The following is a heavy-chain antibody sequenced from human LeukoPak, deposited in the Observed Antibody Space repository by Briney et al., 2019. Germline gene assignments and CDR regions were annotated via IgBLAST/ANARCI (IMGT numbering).Heavy chain of an antibody. Sequence: GGSLRLSCAASGFTFSSYAMSWVRQAPGKGLEWVSAISGSGSDTEYADSVKGRFTISRDNSKTTLYLQMSSLRVEDTAVYYCAKCSATCYANAFDIWGQGTMVAVSS. D-gene: IGHD2-2*01. CDR2: ISGSGSDT. CDR3: AKCSATCYANAFDI. CDR1: GFTFSSYA. J-gene: IGHJ3*02. V-gene: IGHV3-23*01.